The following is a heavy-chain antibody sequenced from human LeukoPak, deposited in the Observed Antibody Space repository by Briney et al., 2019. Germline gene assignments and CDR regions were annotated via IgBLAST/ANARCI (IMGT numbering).Heavy chain of an antibody. D-gene: IGHD2-2*01. CDR1: GFTFSSYA. CDR3: ARDLSDIVVVPAAIQGYYYYGMDV. CDR2: ISYDGSNK. V-gene: IGHV3-30-3*01. Sequence: PGGSLRLSCAASGFTFSSYAMHWVRQAPGKGLEWVSVISYDGSNKYYADSVKGRFTISRDNSKNTLYLQMNSRRAEDTAVYYCARDLSDIVVVPAAIQGYYYYGMDVWGQGTTVTVSS. J-gene: IGHJ6*02.